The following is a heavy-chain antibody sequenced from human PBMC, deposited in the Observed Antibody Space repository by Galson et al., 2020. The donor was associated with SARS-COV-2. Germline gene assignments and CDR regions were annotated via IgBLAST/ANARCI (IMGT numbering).Heavy chain of an antibody. D-gene: IGHD6-19*01. J-gene: IGHJ4*02. CDR2: IYHSGDT. CDR1: GGSITSSNW. V-gene: IGHV4-4*02. CDR3: ARDRVAAPWYYFDY. Sequence: ASETLSLTCAVSGGSITSSNWWSWVRQPPGKGLEWIGEIYHSGDTYYNPSLKSRVTVAMDKSKNQFSLKLTSVTAADTAVYYCARDRVAAPWYYFDYWGQGILVTVSS.